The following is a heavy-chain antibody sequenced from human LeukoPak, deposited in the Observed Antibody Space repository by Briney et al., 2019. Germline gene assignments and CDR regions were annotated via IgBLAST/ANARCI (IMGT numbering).Heavy chain of an antibody. J-gene: IGHJ3*02. D-gene: IGHD2-2*01. V-gene: IGHV1-2*02. CDR1: GYTFTGYY. CDR3: ARGSIVVVPAATDAFDI. CDR2: INPNSGGT. Sequence: APVKVSCKASGYTFTGYYMHWVRQAPGQGLEWMGWINPNSGGTNYAQKFQGRVTMTRDTSIRTAYMELSRLRSDDTAVYYCARGSIVVVPAATDAFDIWGQGTMVTVSS.